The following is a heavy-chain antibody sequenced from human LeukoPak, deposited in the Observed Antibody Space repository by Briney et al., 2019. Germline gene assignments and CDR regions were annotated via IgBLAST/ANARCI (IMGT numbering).Heavy chain of an antibody. D-gene: IGHD2/OR15-2a*01. V-gene: IGHV4-34*01. Sequence: SETLSLTCAVYGGSFSGYYWSWIRQPPGKGLEWIGEINHSGSTNYNPSLKSRVTISVDTSKNQFSRKLSSVTAADTAVYYCARFCPGLSWYNWFDPWGQGTLVTVSS. CDR3: ARFCPGLSWYNWFDP. CDR1: GGSFSGYY. J-gene: IGHJ5*02. CDR2: INHSGST.